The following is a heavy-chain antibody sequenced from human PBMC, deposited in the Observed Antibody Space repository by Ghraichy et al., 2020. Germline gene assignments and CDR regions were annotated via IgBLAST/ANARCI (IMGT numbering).Heavy chain of an antibody. V-gene: IGHV3-74*01. CDR3: GRDLGGRASY. Sequence: GGSLRLSCAASGFTFSTYWFHWVRQVPGKGLVWVSRINEDGRTTDYADSVKGRFTISRDNAKNTLYLQMNSLRAEDTAVYYCGRDLGGRASYWGHGTLVTVSS. J-gene: IGHJ4*01. D-gene: IGHD3-16*01. CDR2: INEDGRTT. CDR1: GFTFSTYW.